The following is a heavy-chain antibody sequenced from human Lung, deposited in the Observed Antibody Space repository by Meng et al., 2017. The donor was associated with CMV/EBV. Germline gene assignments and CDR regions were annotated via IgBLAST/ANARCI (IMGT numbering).Heavy chain of an antibody. D-gene: IGHD2-2*01. CDR1: GGSFSGYY. J-gene: IGHJ6*02. CDR2: INHSGST. CDR3: ARLGYCSSTSCYPGNYYYGMDV. V-gene: IGHV4-34*01. Sequence: SXTXSLXCAVYGGSFSGYYWSWIRQPPGKGLEWIGEINHSGSTNYHPSLKSRVTISVDTSKNQFSLKLSSVTAADTAVYYCARLGYCSSTSCYPGNYYYGMDVWGQXTTVTVSS.